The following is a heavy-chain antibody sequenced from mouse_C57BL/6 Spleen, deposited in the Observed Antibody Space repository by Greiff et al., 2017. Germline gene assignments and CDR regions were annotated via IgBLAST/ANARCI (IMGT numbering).Heavy chain of an antibody. CDR2: IDPSDSYT. J-gene: IGHJ2*01. CDR1: GYTFTSYW. Sequence: VQLQQPGAELVMPGASVKLSCKASGYTFTSYWMHWVKQRPGQGLEWIGEIDPSDSYTNYNQKFKGKSTFTVDKSSSTAYMQLSSLTSEDAAVYECARGNANCFEDWGQGTTRT. D-gene: IGHD2-1*01. V-gene: IGHV1-69*01. CDR3: ARGNANCFED.